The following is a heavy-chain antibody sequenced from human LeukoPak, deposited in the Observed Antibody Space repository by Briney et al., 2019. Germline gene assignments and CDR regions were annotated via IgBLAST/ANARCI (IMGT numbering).Heavy chain of an antibody. J-gene: IGHJ5*02. V-gene: IGHV1-2*02. Sequence: ASVEVSCKASGYTFAAFHIHWVRQAPGQGLEWMGWINPNGGGTIYAPKFQGRVTMTRDTSITTAYMELNSLRSDDTAVYYCARSHDYTNYVAPWGQGTLVTVSS. CDR2: INPNGGGT. CDR3: ARSHDYTNYVAP. D-gene: IGHD4-11*01. CDR1: GYTFAAFH.